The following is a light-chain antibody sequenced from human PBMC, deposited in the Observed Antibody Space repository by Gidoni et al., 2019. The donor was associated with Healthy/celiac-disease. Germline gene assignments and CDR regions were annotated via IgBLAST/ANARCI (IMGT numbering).Light chain of an antibody. CDR2: GAS. V-gene: IGKV3-20*01. Sequence: EIVLTQSPGTLSLSPGERATLSCRASQSVSSSYLAWYQQKPGQAPRLLIYGASSRATGIPDRVSGSGSGTDFTLTISRLEPEDFAVYYCQQYGSSPPFTFXPXTKVDIK. J-gene: IGKJ3*01. CDR1: QSVSSSY. CDR3: QQYGSSPPFT.